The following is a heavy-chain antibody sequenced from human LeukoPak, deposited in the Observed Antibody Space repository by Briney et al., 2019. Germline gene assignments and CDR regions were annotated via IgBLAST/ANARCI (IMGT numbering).Heavy chain of an antibody. V-gene: IGHV3-23*01. CDR2: LSVIGGST. CDR3: AKDGPSSSGYFDY. Sequence: GGSLRLSCAASGFTFSTNDMSWVRQAPGKGLEWVSILSVIGGSTNYADSVKGRFTSSRDNSKNTLYLQMNRLRAEDTAVYYCAKDGPSSSGYFDYWGQGTLVTVSS. CDR1: GFTFSTND. D-gene: IGHD2-15*01. J-gene: IGHJ4*02.